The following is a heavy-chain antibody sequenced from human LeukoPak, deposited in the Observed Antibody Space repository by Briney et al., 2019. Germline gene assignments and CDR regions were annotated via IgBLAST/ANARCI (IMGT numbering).Heavy chain of an antibody. Sequence: SDTLSLTCTVSGGSISNYYWSWIRQPAGKGLEWIGRIYTTGSTDYNPSLTSRVTISLDTSKNQFSLKITSVTAADTAVYYCARGSPYMDGWGKGTTVTVSS. J-gene: IGHJ6*03. CDR3: ARGSPYMDG. CDR2: IYTTGST. V-gene: IGHV4-4*07. CDR1: GGSISNYY.